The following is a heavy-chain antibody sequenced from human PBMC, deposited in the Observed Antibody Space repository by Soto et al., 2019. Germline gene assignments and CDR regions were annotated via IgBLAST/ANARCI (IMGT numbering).Heavy chain of an antibody. CDR2: ISAYNGNT. J-gene: IGHJ6*02. CDR3: GGGGGGYCISTSCYYYYYGMDV. Sequence: QVQLVQSGAEVKKPGASVKVSCKASGYTFTSYGISWVRQAPGQGLEWMGWISAYNGNTNYAQKRQGRVTMITDTSPSTGYLGVRSRRFYDTAVYYWGGGGGGYCISTSCYYYYYGMDVWGQGTTVTVSS. V-gene: IGHV1-18*01. D-gene: IGHD2-2*01. CDR1: GYTFTSYG.